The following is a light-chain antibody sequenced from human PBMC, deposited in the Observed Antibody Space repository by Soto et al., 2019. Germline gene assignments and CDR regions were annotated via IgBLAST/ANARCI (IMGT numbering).Light chain of an antibody. Sequence: QSALTQPASVSGSPGQSITISCTGSSSEALNYDDVSWYQHHPGQVPKLIIYEGNKRPSGVSRRFSACRSGTMASLTFCGLQAEVGADYYCCSYVYTNSWAFGGGTKLTVL. CDR2: EGN. CDR1: SSEALNYDD. J-gene: IGLJ3*02. CDR3: CSYVYTNSWA. V-gene: IGLV2-23*01.